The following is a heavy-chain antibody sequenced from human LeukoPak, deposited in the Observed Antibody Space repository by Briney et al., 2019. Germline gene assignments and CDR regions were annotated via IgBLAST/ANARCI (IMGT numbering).Heavy chain of an antibody. Sequence: GGSLRLSCVPSGITFSNSALSWVRQAPGKGLEWVSTITKSGDQTHYADSVRGLFTISRDNSKNTLYLQLNSLRVEDTAVFYCARGEGYFDYWGQGTLVTVSS. J-gene: IGHJ4*02. CDR3: ARGEGYFDY. CDR1: GITFSNSA. V-gene: IGHV3-23*01. CDR2: ITKSGDQT.